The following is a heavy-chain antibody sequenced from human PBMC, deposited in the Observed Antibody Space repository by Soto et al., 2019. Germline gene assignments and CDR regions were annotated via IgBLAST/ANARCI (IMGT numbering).Heavy chain of an antibody. Sequence: QVQLVESGGGVVQPGRSLRLSCAASGFTFSSYGMHWVRQAPGKGLEWVAVISYDGSNKYYADSVKGRFTISRDNSKNTLYLQMNSLRAEDTAVYYCAKSERPYSSGYYSNIPTLFDYWGQGTLVTVSS. CDR1: GFTFSSYG. D-gene: IGHD3-22*01. CDR2: ISYDGSNK. J-gene: IGHJ4*02. CDR3: AKSERPYSSGYYSNIPTLFDY. V-gene: IGHV3-30*18.